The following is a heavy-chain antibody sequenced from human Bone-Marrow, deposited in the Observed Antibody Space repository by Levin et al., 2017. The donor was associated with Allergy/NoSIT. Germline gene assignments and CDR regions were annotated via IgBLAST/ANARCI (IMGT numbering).Heavy chain of an antibody. J-gene: IGHJ4*02. CDR1: EFTFSIYS. D-gene: IGHD3-9*01. CDR2: ISSDGSND. V-gene: IGHV3-30-3*01. Sequence: PGESLKISCVVSEFTFSIYSMHWVRQAPGKGLEWVALISSDGSNDHYADSVKGRFIISRDNSKVTLYLQMNSLRAEDTAVYFCARGGSLKRYFDWLLNGFDYWGQGTLVTVSS. CDR3: ARGGSLKRYFDWLLNGFDY.